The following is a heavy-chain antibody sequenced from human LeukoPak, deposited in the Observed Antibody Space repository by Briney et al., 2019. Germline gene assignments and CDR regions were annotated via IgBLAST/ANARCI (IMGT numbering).Heavy chain of an antibody. CDR3: ARLRWWFDP. CDR2: INHSGST. Sequence: PSETLSLTCAVYGGSFGGYYWSWIRQPPGKGLEWIGEINHSGSTNYNPSLKSRVTISVDTSKNQFSLKLSSVTAADTAVYYCARLRWWFDPWGQGTLVTVSS. CDR1: GGSFGGYY. D-gene: IGHD2-15*01. J-gene: IGHJ5*02. V-gene: IGHV4-34*01.